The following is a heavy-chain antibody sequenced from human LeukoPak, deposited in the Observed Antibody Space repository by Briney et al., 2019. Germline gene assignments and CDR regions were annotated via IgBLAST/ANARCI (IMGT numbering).Heavy chain of an antibody. J-gene: IGHJ4*02. CDR2: INHSGST. V-gene: IGHV4-34*01. CDR1: GGSFSGYY. D-gene: IGHD3-3*01. Sequence: SETLSLTCAVYGGSFSGYYWSWIRQPPGKGLEWIGEINHSGSTNYNPSLKSRVTISIDTSKKQFSLRLSSVTAADTAVYYCARDGATIFGVPRKRDFDYWGQGTLVPVSS. CDR3: ARDGATIFGVPRKRDFDY.